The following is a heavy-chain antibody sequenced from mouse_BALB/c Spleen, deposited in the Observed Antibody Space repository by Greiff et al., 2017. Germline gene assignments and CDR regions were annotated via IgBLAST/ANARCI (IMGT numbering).Heavy chain of an antibody. CDR1: GYTFTSYY. Sequence: QVQLQQSGPELVNPGASVRISCKASGYTFTSYYIHWVKQRPGQGLEWIGWIYPGNVNTKYNEKFKGKATLTADKSSSTAYMQLSSLTSEDSAVYFCAREDSWGAMDYWGQGTSVTVSS. CDR2: IYPGNVNT. CDR3: AREDSWGAMDY. V-gene: IGHV1S56*01. J-gene: IGHJ4*01. D-gene: IGHD3-3*01.